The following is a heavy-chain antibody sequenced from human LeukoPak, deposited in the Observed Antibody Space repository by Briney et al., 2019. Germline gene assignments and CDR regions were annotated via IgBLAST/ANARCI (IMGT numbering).Heavy chain of an antibody. V-gene: IGHV3-23*01. D-gene: IGHD2-2*01. CDR3: AKDLDCSSTSCYPDY. CDR2: ISGSGGST. CDR1: GFTLSSYA. J-gene: IGHJ4*02. Sequence: GGSLRLPCAASGFTLSSYAMSWVRQAPGKGLEWVSAISGSGGSTYYADSVKGRFTISRDNSKNTLYLQMNSLRAEDTAVYYCAKDLDCSSTSCYPDYWGQGTLVTVSS.